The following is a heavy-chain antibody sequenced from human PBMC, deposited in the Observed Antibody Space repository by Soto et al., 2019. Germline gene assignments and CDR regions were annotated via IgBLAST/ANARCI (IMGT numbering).Heavy chain of an antibody. CDR1: GYTFNEFG. V-gene: IGHV1-18*01. J-gene: IGHJ4*02. Sequence: HLVQPGNEVRKPGASVRVSCKASGYTFNEFGITWARQAPGQGLQWVGRISGHNGNTEYALNFRGRVTLTTDTSTNTAYMDLTSLTRDDTAVYYCARDVGYSQADYFDDWGQGTLVTVSS. CDR2: ISGHNGNT. CDR3: ARDVGYSQADYFDD. D-gene: IGHD5-18*01.